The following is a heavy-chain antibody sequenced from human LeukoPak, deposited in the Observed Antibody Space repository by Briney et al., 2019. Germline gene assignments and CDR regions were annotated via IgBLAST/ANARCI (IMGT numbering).Heavy chain of an antibody. V-gene: IGHV3-23*01. J-gene: IGHJ4*02. D-gene: IGHD5-12*01. Sequence: PGGSLRLSCAASGFTLRSYDMSWVRQAPGKGLEWVAATSGSGVNLYYADSVRGRFTISRDNSQNTLYLQMDSLRAEDTALYYCAKEYSGYDFDYWGQGTLVTVSS. CDR3: AKEYSGYDFDY. CDR1: GFTLRSYD. CDR2: TSGSGVNL.